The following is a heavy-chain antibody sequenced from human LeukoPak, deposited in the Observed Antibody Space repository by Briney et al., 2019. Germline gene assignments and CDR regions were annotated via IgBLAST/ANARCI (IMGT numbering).Heavy chain of an antibody. J-gene: IGHJ4*02. CDR1: GFTFSNYS. CDR2: IRYDGSHK. D-gene: IGHD2-15*01. CDR3: VLHDNTPTPYRH. V-gene: IGHV3-30*02. Sequence: GGSLRLSCAASGFTFSNYSMHWGRHAPPKGLGWMAFIRYDGSHKSYAPSVKGRFTVYRDNSKNTLYMQINRLRAEDTGVYYCVLHDNTPTPYRHWGQGTLVTVSS.